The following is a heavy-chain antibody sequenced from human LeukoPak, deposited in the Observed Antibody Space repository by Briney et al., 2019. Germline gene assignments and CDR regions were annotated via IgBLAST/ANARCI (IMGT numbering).Heavy chain of an antibody. Sequence: SETLSLTCAVYGGSFSGYYWSWIRQPPGKGLEWIGEINHSGSTNYNPSLKSRVTISVDTSKNQFSLKLSSVTAADTAVYYCARGRYYYDSSGYYLSPGSDYWGQGTLVTVSS. CDR1: GGSFSGYY. D-gene: IGHD3-22*01. CDR3: ARGRYYYDSSGYYLSPGSDY. J-gene: IGHJ4*02. V-gene: IGHV4-34*01. CDR2: INHSGST.